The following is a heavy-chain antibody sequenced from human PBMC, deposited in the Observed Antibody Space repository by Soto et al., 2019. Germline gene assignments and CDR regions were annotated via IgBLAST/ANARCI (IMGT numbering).Heavy chain of an antibody. CDR2: MNPNSGNT. CDR3: ARWPDGYYYYGMDV. J-gene: IGHJ6*02. V-gene: IGHV1-8*01. Sequence: QVQLVQSGAEVKKPGASVKVSCKASGYTFTSYDINWVRQATGQGLEWMGGMNPNSGNTGYAQKFQGRVTMTRNTAISTAYMELSSLRSEDTAVYYCARWPDGYYYYGMDVWGQWTTVTVSS. CDR1: GYTFTSYD.